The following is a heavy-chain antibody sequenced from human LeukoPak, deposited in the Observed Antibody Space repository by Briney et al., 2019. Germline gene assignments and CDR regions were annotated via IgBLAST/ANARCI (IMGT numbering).Heavy chain of an antibody. Sequence: ASVKVSCKTSGYTFTSYYIHWLRQAPGQRFEWMGWSDPKSGATKYEHFQGRVTMTRDTSISTAYMELSRLTSDDTAVYYCARSYRIVVVKGTVHWFDPWGQGTLVTVSS. CDR3: ARSYRIVVVKGTVHWFDP. CDR1: GYTFTSYY. V-gene: IGHV1-2*02. D-gene: IGHD3-22*01. J-gene: IGHJ5*02. CDR2: SDPKSGAT.